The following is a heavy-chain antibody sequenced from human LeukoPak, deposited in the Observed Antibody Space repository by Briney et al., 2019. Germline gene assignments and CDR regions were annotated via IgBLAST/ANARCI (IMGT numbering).Heavy chain of an antibody. CDR2: IYHSGST. V-gene: IGHV4-38-2*02. CDR3: ARDMGKQLVRLKGAFDI. D-gene: IGHD6-6*01. CDR1: GYSISSGYY. J-gene: IGHJ3*02. Sequence: SETLSLTCTVSGYSISSGYYWGWIRQPPGKGLEWIGSIYHSGSTNYNPSLKSRVTISVDTSKNQFSLKLSSVTAADTAVYYCARDMGKQLVRLKGAFDIWGQGTMVTVSS.